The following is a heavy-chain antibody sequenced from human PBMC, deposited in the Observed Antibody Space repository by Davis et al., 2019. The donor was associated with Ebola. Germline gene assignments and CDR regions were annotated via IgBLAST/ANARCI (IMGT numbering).Heavy chain of an antibody. Sequence: GGSLRLSCAASGFTFDNFWMSWVRQAPGKGLEWVANIYRDGSEKYYVDSVKGRFTISRDNTKNSLYLQMNSLRVEDTAVYYCARDHRYYDFWSTPPTYWGQGILVTVSS. J-gene: IGHJ4*02. D-gene: IGHD3-3*01. CDR1: GFTFDNFW. CDR2: IYRDGSEK. CDR3: ARDHRYYDFWSTPPTY. V-gene: IGHV3-7*03.